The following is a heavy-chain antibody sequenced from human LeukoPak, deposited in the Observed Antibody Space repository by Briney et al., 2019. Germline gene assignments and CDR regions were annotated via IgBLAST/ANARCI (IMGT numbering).Heavy chain of an antibody. J-gene: IGHJ6*02. CDR1: GFTFSSYS. CDR2: LYTGGTT. Sequence: GGSLRLSCAASGFTFSSYSMSWVRQAPGMGLEWVSLLYTGGTTHYADAVKGRFTISRDKSKNTLYLKMNSLRAEDTAVYHCARSRDILRYKYAMDVWGQGTTVTVSS. D-gene: IGHD3-9*01. CDR3: ARSRDILRYKYAMDV. V-gene: IGHV3-53*01.